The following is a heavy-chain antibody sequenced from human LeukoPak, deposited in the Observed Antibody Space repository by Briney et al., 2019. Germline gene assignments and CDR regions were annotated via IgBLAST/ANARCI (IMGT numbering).Heavy chain of an antibody. V-gene: IGHV3-9*01. CDR1: GFTFDDYA. Sequence: PGRSLRLSCAASGFTFDDYAMQWVRQAPGKGLEWVSGISWNSGSIGYADSVKGRFTMSRDNGKNSLYLQMNSLRAEDTALYYCARLLGSGSYVDYWGQGTLVTVSS. CDR3: ARLLGSGSYVDY. D-gene: IGHD2-15*01. CDR2: ISWNSGSI. J-gene: IGHJ4*02.